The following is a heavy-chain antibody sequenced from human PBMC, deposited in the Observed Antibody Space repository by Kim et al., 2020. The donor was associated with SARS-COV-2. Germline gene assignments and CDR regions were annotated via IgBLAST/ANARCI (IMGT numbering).Heavy chain of an antibody. V-gene: IGHV3-43*01. D-gene: IGHD6-6*01. Sequence: YYADSVKGRFTISRDNSKNSLYLQMNSLRTEDTALYYCAKDSSSSLFFDPWGQGTLVTVSS. J-gene: IGHJ5*02. CDR3: AKDSSSSLFFDP.